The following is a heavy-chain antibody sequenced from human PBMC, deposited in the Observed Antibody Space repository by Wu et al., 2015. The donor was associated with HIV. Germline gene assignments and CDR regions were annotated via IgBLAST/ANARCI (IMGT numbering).Heavy chain of an antibody. CDR2: MNPNSGHT. CDR3: ARIGAYSSSWYRAVGYYYYYMDV. CDR1: GYTFTSYD. J-gene: IGHJ6*03. V-gene: IGHV1-8*01. D-gene: IGHD6-13*01. Sequence: QVQLVQSGAEVKKPGASVKVSCKASGYTFTSYDINWVRQATGQGLEWMGWMNPNSGHTGYTQKFQGTYIQKFQGRVTMTRNTSISTAYMELSSLRSEDTAVYYCARIGAYSSSWYRAVGYYYYYMDVVGTRDHGHRLL.